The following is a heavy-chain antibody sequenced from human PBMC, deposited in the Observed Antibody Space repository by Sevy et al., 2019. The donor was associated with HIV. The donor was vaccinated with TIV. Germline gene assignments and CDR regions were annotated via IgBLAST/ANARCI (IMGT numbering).Heavy chain of an antibody. Sequence: GGSLRLSCAASGFTFDDYAMHWVRQAPGKGLEWVSGISWNSGTTGYADSVKGRYTISRDNARNSLYLQMNSLRPDDTALYYCAKDITSITAESSGMDVWGQGTKVTVSS. CDR1: GFTFDDYA. J-gene: IGHJ6*01. D-gene: IGHD6-25*01. V-gene: IGHV3-9*01. CDR3: AKDITSITAESSGMDV. CDR2: ISWNSGTT.